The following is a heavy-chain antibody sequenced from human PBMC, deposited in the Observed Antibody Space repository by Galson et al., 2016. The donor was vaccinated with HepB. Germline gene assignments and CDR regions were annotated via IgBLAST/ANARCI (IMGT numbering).Heavy chain of an antibody. CDR2: ISAYNGHT. CDR3: ARDGDSAAGKVSHH. Sequence: SVKVSCKASGYTFNNFGLNWVRQAPGQGLEWMGWISAYNGHTNYAQKVQGRVTMTTDTSTSTAYMELRSLTSDDTAVYYCARDGDSAAGKVSHHWGQGTLVTVSS. J-gene: IGHJ1*01. D-gene: IGHD6-13*01. CDR1: GYTFNNFG. V-gene: IGHV1-18*01.